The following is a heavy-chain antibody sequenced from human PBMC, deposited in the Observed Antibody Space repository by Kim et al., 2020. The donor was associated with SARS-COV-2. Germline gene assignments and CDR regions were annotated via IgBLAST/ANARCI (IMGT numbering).Heavy chain of an antibody. J-gene: IGHJ4*02. D-gene: IGHD2-21*01. CDR1: GFTFSSYA. CDR3: AKDTLPNCGGGCCRIDY. Sequence: GGSLRLSCAASGFTFSSYAMSWVRQAPGKGLEWVSTISGSGDNTYHADSVKGRFTISRDNSKNTLYLQMNSLRVEDTAVYYCAKDTLPNCGGGCCRIDYWGQGTLVTVSS. V-gene: IGHV3-23*01. CDR2: ISGSGDNT.